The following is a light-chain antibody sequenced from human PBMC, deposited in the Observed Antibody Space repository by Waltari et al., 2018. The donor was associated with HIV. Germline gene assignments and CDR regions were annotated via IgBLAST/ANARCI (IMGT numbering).Light chain of an antibody. J-gene: IGKJ1*01. CDR2: GAS. CDR3: QQYGSLQWT. Sequence: EIVLTQSPGTLYLSPGERATLSCRASQSVTSTYFAWYQQKPGQAPRPLIYGASSRATGIPDRFSGTGSGTEFTLTVSRLEPEDFALYYCQQYGSLQWTFGQGTKVEIK. CDR1: QSVTSTY. V-gene: IGKV3-20*01.